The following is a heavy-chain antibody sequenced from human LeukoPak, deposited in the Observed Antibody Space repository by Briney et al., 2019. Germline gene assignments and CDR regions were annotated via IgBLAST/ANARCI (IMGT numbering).Heavy chain of an antibody. CDR3: ARDPRSTPFDAFDI. CDR2: IYYSGST. CDR1: GGSISSYY. V-gene: IGHV4-59*01. J-gene: IGHJ3*02. D-gene: IGHD5/OR15-5a*01. Sequence: PSETLSLTCTVSGGSISSYYWSWIRQPPGKGLEWIGYIYYSGSTNYNPSLKSRVTISVDTSKNQFSLKLSSVTAADTAVYYCARDPRSTPFDAFDIWGQGTMVTVS.